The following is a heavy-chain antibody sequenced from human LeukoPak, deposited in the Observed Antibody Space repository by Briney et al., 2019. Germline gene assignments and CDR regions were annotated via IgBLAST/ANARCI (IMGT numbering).Heavy chain of an antibody. CDR1: GYTFTNYD. V-gene: IGHV1-8*01. Sequence: GASVKVSCKASGYTFTNYDVNWVRQATGQGLEWMEWMNPTSGKAGFAQRFQGRVSMTRNISISTAYMELSSLRSEDTAVYYCARAPSRGYCSSSSCYIGDWGQGTLVTVSS. J-gene: IGHJ4*02. CDR3: ARAPSRGYCSSSSCYIGD. D-gene: IGHD2-2*02. CDR2: MNPTSGKA.